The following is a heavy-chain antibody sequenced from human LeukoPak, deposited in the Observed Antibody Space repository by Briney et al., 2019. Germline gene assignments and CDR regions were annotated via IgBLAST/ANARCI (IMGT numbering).Heavy chain of an antibody. CDR2: ISGSGGST. Sequence: QPGGSLRLSCAASGFTFSSSAMSWVRQAPGKGLQWVSSISGSGGSTYYADSVKGRFTISRDNSENTLYLQMNSLRAEDTAVYYCAKCRSSGWAIKIFDYWGQGTLVTVSS. D-gene: IGHD6-19*01. J-gene: IGHJ4*02. V-gene: IGHV3-23*01. CDR1: GFTFSSSA. CDR3: AKCRSSGWAIKIFDY.